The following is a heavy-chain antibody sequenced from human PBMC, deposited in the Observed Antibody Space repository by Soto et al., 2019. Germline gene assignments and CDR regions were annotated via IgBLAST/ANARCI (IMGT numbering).Heavy chain of an antibody. CDR1: GFTFSSYG. CDR3: ARCRMITFGGVIVGTYGMDV. V-gene: IGHV3-33*01. CDR2: IWYDGSNK. D-gene: IGHD3-16*01. J-gene: IGHJ6*02. Sequence: QVQLVESGGGVVQPGRSLRLSCAASGFTFSSYGMHWVRQAPGKGLEWVAVIWYDGSNKYYADSVKGRFTISRDNSKNTLYLQMNSLRAEDTAVYYCARCRMITFGGVIVGTYGMDVWGQGTTVTVSS.